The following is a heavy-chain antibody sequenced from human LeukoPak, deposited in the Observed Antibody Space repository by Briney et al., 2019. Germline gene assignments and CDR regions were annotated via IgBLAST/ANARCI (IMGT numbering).Heavy chain of an antibody. D-gene: IGHD4-17*01. J-gene: IGHJ5*02. Sequence: ASVKVSCKASGYTSTSYGISWVRQAPGQGLEWMGWISAYNGNTNYAQKLQGRVTMTTDTSTSTAYMELRSLRSDDTAVYYCARDYGDYVPTWFDPWGQGTLVTVSS. CDR2: ISAYNGNT. CDR1: GYTSTSYG. V-gene: IGHV1-18*01. CDR3: ARDYGDYVPTWFDP.